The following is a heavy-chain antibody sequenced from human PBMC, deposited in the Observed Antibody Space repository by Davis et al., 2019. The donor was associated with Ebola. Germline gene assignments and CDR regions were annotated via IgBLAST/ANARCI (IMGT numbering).Heavy chain of an antibody. V-gene: IGHV4-59*08. D-gene: IGHD1-26*01. Sequence: SETLSLTCTVSGVSISSYYWSWIRQPPGKGLEWIGYIYYSGSTHYNPSLKSRVTISVDTSKNQFSLKLSSVTAADTAVYYCAGLGATLFHWGQGTLVTVSS. CDR2: IYYSGST. J-gene: IGHJ4*02. CDR3: AGLGATLFH. CDR1: GVSISSYY.